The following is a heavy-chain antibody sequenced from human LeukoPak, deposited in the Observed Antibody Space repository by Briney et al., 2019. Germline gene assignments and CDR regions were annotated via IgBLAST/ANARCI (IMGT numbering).Heavy chain of an antibody. V-gene: IGHV1-46*01. CDR1: GYTFTSHY. J-gene: IGHJ6*03. Sequence: GASVKVSCKASGYTFTSHYMHWVRQAPGQGLEWMGIINPNGGSTNYAQKFQGRVTVTRDMSTSTVYMELSSLRSEDTAVYYCARSIAAAGTYYYYMGVWGKGTTVTVSS. CDR3: ARSIAAAGTYYYYMGV. D-gene: IGHD6-13*01. CDR2: INPNGGST.